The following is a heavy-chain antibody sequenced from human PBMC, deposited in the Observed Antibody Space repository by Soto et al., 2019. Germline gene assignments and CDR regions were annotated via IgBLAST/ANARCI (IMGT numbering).Heavy chain of an antibody. CDR3: ARHKSSEQWLDLDAFDI. J-gene: IGHJ3*02. CDR2: IYYSGST. D-gene: IGHD6-19*01. V-gene: IGHV4-39*01. CDR1: GGSISSSSYY. Sequence: PSETLSLTCTVSGGSISSSSYYWGWIRQPPGKGLEWIGSIYYSGSTYYNPSLKSRVTISVDTSKNQFSLKLSSVTAADTAVYYCARHKSSEQWLDLDAFDIWGQGTMVTVSS.